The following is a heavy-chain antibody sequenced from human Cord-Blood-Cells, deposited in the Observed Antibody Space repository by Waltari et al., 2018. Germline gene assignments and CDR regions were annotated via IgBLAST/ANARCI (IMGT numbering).Heavy chain of an antibody. V-gene: IGHV3-21*01. CDR2: ISSSSSYI. CDR1: GFTFRSYS. J-gene: IGHJ4*02. CDR3: ARGMRAARPY. Sequence: EVQLVESGGGLVKPGGSLRLSCAASGFTFRSYSRNWVRQAPGKGLECVSSISSSSSYIYYTDSVKGRFTISRDNAKNSLYLQMNSLRAEDTAVYYCARGMRAARPYWGQGTLVTVSS. D-gene: IGHD6-6*01.